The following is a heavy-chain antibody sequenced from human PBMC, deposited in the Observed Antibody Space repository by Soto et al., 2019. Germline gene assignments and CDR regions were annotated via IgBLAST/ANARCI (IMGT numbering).Heavy chain of an antibody. CDR2: IYSGGST. CDR3: AAGSQWLVEGPFDP. J-gene: IGHJ5*02. Sequence: SGGSLRLSCAASGFTVSSNYMSWVRQAPGKGLEWVSVIYSGGSTYYADSVKGRFTISRDNSKNTLYLQMNSLRAEDTAVYYCAAGSQWLVEGPFDPWGQGPLVTVSS. V-gene: IGHV3-66*01. CDR1: GFTVSSNY. D-gene: IGHD6-19*01.